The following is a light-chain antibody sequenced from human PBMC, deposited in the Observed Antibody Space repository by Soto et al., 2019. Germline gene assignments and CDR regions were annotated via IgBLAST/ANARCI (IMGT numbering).Light chain of an antibody. CDR2: GAS. CDR3: QQYGRSPFT. CDR1: QSVSSNN. V-gene: IGKV3-20*01. Sequence: EIVLTQSPGTLSLSPGERATLSCRASQSVSSNNLAWYQQRPGQAPRVVIYGASTRATGIPERFSGSGSGTDFTLTISRLEPEXFAVYYCQQYGRSPFTFGPGTKVDIK. J-gene: IGKJ3*01.